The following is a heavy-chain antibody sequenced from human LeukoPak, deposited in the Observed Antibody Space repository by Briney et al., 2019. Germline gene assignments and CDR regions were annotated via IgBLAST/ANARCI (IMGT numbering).Heavy chain of an antibody. CDR1: GFTFSSYE. D-gene: IGHD6-19*01. Sequence: GGSLRLSCAASGFTFSSYEMNSVRQAPEKGLEWVSDISSSGSTIYYADSVKGRFTISRDNAKNSLYLQMNSLRAEDTAVYYCARDEPFSSGWSYAFDIWGQGTMVTVSS. CDR2: ISSSGSTI. V-gene: IGHV3-48*03. J-gene: IGHJ3*02. CDR3: ARDEPFSSGWSYAFDI.